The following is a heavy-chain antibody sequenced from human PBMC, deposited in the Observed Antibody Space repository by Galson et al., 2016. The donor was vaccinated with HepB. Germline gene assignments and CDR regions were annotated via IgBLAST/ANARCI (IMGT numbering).Heavy chain of an antibody. D-gene: IGHD1-26*01. CDR1: GLTFSKYA. CDR2: ISDYGTNI. Sequence: SLRLSCAMSGLTFSKYAMQWVRQAPGKGLEWVAVISDYGTNINYADSVKGRFTISRDNAKKSLYIQMNSPRSEDTALYYCAREYSGTPGFDSWGQGTLVAVSS. CDR3: AREYSGTPGFDS. J-gene: IGHJ4*02. V-gene: IGHV3-30-3*01.